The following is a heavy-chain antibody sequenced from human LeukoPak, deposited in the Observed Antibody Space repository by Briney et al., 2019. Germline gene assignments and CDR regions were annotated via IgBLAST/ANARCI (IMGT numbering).Heavy chain of an antibody. CDR3: ARRTRNYYGSGSYYKLSGFDY. CDR1: GGSFSGYY. D-gene: IGHD3-10*01. Sequence: PSETLSLTCAVYGGSFSGYYWSWIRQPPGKGLEWIGEINHSGSTNYNPSLKSRVTISVDTSKNQFSLKLSSVAAADTAVYYCARRTRNYYGSGSYYKLSGFDYWGQGTLVTVSS. V-gene: IGHV4-34*01. CDR2: INHSGST. J-gene: IGHJ4*02.